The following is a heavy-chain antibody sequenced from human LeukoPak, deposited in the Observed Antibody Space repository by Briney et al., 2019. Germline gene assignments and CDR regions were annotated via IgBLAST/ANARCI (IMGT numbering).Heavy chain of an antibody. CDR1: GYTFTSYG. J-gene: IGHJ4*02. CDR3: ARHSFIAAADNFDY. CDR2: ISAYNGNT. Sequence: ASVTVSCKASGYTFTSYGISWVRQAPGQGLEWMGWISAYNGNTNYAQKLQGRVTMTTDTSTSTAYMELRSLRSDDTAVYYCARHSFIAAADNFDYWGQGTLVTVSS. V-gene: IGHV1-18*01. D-gene: IGHD6-13*01.